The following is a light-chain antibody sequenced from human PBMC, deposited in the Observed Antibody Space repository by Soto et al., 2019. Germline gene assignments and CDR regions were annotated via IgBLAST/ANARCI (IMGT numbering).Light chain of an antibody. CDR3: QQSYSTRPLT. Sequence: DIQMTQSPSSLSASVGDRVTITCRASQSISTYVNWYQQKPGKAPKVLIYAASSLQSGVPSRFSGSGSGTDFTRTISSLQPEEFATYYCQQSYSTRPLTFGGGTKVEMK. J-gene: IGKJ4*01. CDR2: AAS. CDR1: QSISTY. V-gene: IGKV1-39*01.